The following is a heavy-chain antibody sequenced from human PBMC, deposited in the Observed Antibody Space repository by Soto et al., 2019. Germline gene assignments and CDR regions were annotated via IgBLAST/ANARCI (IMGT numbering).Heavy chain of an antibody. CDR1: GGTFSSYA. D-gene: IGHD3-3*01. CDR2: IIPIFGTA. V-gene: IGHV1-69*13. CDR3: ASITIFGVVRSAGDYYYGMDV. Sequence: SVKVSCKASGGTFSSYAISWVRQAPGQGLEWMGGIIPIFGTANYAQKFQGRVTITADESTSTAYMELSSLRSEDTAVYYCASITIFGVVRSAGDYYYGMDVWGQRTTVTVSS. J-gene: IGHJ6*02.